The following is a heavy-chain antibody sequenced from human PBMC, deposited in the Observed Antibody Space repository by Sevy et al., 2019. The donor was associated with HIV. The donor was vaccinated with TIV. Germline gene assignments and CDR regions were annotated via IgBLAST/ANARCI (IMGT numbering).Heavy chain of an antibody. CDR3: ATGTTASSISWVSDV. Sequence: GGSLRLSCAASGFTFFSHVMSWVRQAPGKGLEWVSGLSGSGGTTYYADSVKGRFSISRDNSKNKLYLQMSSLRIEDTAVYYCATGTTASSISWVSDVWGQGTMVTVSS. V-gene: IGHV3-23*01. D-gene: IGHD6-13*01. J-gene: IGHJ3*01. CDR1: GFTFFSHV. CDR2: LSGSGGTT.